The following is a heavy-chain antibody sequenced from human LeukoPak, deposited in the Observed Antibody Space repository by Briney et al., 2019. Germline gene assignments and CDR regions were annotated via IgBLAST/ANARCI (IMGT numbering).Heavy chain of an antibody. CDR2: IDPNSGGT. Sequence: ASVKVSCKASGYTFTGYYMHWVRQAPGQGLEWMGWIDPNSGGTNYAQKFQGRVTMTRDTSISTAYMELSRLRSDDTAVYYCARDKSGSSGWYSCFDYWGQGTLVTVSS. V-gene: IGHV1-2*02. D-gene: IGHD6-19*01. J-gene: IGHJ4*02. CDR3: ARDKSGSSGWYSCFDY. CDR1: GYTFTGYY.